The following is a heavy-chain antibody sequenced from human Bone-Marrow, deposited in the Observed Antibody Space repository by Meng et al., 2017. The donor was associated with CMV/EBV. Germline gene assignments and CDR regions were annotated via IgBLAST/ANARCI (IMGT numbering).Heavy chain of an antibody. J-gene: IGHJ2*01. Sequence: GESLKISCAASGFTFSSYAMSWVRQAPGKGLEWVSTISGSGVSTYYADSVKGRFTISRDNSKNTLYLQMNSLRAEDTAVFYCAKDEGDWSWYFDLWGRGTLVTVSS. CDR2: ISGSGVST. CDR3: AKDEGDWSWYFDL. CDR1: GFTFSSYA. V-gene: IGHV3-23*01. D-gene: IGHD2-21*01.